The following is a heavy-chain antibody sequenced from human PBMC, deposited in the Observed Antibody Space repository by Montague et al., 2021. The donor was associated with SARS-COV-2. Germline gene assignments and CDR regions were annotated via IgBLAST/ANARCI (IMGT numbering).Heavy chain of an antibody. CDR3: ARDLESTGYFDPDYYHGMDV. J-gene: IGHJ6*02. Sequence: SLRLSCAASGFTFSSYALHWVRQAPGKGLEWVADISHEGSYKYYXDSVKGRFTISRDNSKNTLYLDMNSLRAEDTALYYCARDLESTGYFDPDYYHGMDVWGQGTTVTVSS. V-gene: IGHV3-30*04. CDR1: GFTFSSYA. D-gene: IGHD3-9*01. CDR2: ISHEGSYK.